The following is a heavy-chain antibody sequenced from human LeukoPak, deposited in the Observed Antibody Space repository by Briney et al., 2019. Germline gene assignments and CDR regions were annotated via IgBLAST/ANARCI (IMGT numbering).Heavy chain of an antibody. CDR1: GFTFSSYA. CDR2: ISGSGGST. V-gene: IGHV3-23*01. CDR3: AKRPNYYDSSGYPY. J-gene: IGHJ4*02. Sequence: GGSLRLSCAASGFTFSSYAMSWVRQAPGKGPEWVSAISGSGGSTYYADSVKGRFTISRDNAKNTLYLQMNSLRAEDTAVYYCAKRPNYYDSSGYPYWGQGTLVTVSS. D-gene: IGHD3-22*01.